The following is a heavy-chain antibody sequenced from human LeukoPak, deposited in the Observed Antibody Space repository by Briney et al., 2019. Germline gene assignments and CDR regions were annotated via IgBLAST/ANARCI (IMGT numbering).Heavy chain of an antibody. D-gene: IGHD2-2*02. V-gene: IGHV4-4*07. CDR3: ARERYCSSTSCYKFDY. J-gene: IGHJ4*02. CDR2: IYTSGST. Sequence: SETLSLTCTVSGGSISSYYWSWIRQPAGKGLEWIGRIYTSGSTNYNPSLKSRVTMSVDTSKNQFSLKLSSVTAADTAVYYCARERYCSSTSCYKFDYWGQGTLVTVSS. CDR1: GGSISSYY.